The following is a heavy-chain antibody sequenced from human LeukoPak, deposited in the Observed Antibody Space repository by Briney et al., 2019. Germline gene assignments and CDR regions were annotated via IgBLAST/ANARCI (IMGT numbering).Heavy chain of an antibody. CDR2: INPNSGGT. J-gene: IGHJ4*02. Sequence: ASVKVSCKASGYTFTGYYMHWVRRAPGQGLEWMGWINPNSGGTTYAQKFQGRVTMTRDTSISTAYMELSRLRSDDTAVYYCARVMDRRDRLRVGYWGQGTLVTVSS. V-gene: IGHV1-2*02. D-gene: IGHD4-17*01. CDR1: GYTFTGYY. CDR3: ARVMDRRDRLRVGY.